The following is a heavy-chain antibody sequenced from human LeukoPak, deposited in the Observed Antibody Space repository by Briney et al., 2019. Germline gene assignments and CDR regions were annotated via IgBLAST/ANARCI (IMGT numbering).Heavy chain of an antibody. D-gene: IGHD2-8*01. CDR2: ISGSGGST. CDR1: GFTFSSYA. V-gene: IGHV3-23*01. Sequence: GGSLRLSCAASGFTFSSYAMSWVRQAPGKGLEWVSAISGSGGSTYYADSVKGRFTISRDNSKNTLYLQMNSLTADDTAVYYCARDLNGAGDFWGQGTVVTVSS. J-gene: IGHJ3*01. CDR3: ARDLNGAGDF.